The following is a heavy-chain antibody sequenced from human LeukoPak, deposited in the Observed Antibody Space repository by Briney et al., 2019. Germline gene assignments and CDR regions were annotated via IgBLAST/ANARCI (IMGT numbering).Heavy chain of an antibody. CDR2: ISSSSSTI. V-gene: IGHV3-48*01. D-gene: IGHD6-13*01. CDR1: GFTFSTFA. CDR3: ARDIAAADDAFDI. Sequence: GGSLRLSCAASGFTFSTFAMIWVRQPPGKGLEWVSSISSSSSTIYYADSVKGRFTISRDNAKNSLYLQMNSLRAEDTAVYYCARDIAAADDAFDIWGQGTMVTVSS. J-gene: IGHJ3*02.